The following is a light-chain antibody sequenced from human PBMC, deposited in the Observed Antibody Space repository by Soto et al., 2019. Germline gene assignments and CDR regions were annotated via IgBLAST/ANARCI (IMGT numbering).Light chain of an antibody. Sequence: NFMLTQPHSASESPGKTVTISCTRSSGSIASNYVQWYQQRPGSAPTTVIYENNQRPSGVPDRFSGSIDRSSNSASLTVSGLKTEDEADYYCQSYDSSNPVVFGGGTKLTVL. CDR2: ENN. V-gene: IGLV6-57*04. J-gene: IGLJ2*01. CDR3: QSYDSSNPVV. CDR1: SGSIASNY.